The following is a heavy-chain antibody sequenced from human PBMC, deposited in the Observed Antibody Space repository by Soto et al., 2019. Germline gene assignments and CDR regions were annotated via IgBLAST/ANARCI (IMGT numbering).Heavy chain of an antibody. CDR2: IIPIFGTA. CDR1: GGTFSSST. Sequence: QVQLVQSGAEVKKPGSSVTVSCKASGGTFSSSTISWGRQAPGQGLEWTGGIIPIFGTANYAQKFQGRVTITADESTSTAYMEWIRLTSEDSAVYYCATGTQRWLQLGYFYLRGRGTLVTVSS. V-gene: IGHV1-69*12. CDR3: ATGTQRWLQLGYFYL. D-gene: IGHD5-12*01. J-gene: IGHJ2*01.